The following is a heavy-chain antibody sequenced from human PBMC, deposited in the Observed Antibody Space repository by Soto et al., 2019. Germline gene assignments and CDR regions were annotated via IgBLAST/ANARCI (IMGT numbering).Heavy chain of an antibody. J-gene: IGHJ4*02. V-gene: IGHV3-7*04. CDR1: GFTFSSYW. Sequence: GGSLRLSCAASGFTFSSYWMSWVRQAPGKGLEWVANIKQDGDEQYYVDSVKGRFTISRDNAKNSLYLQMNSLRAEDTAVYYCGRDLRDWDSGSYSYDYWGQGTLVTVSS. CDR2: IKQDGDEQ. CDR3: GRDLRDWDSGSYSYDY. D-gene: IGHD1-26*01.